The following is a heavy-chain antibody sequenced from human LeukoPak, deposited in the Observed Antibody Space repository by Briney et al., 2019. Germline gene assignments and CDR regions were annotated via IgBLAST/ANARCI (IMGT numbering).Heavy chain of an antibody. Sequence: GGSLRLSCAASGFTVSSNYMSWVRQAPGKGLEWVSVIYSGGSTYYADSVKGRFTISRDNSKNTLCLQMNSLRAEDTAVYYCASRRKSFYGMDVWGQGTTVTVSS. D-gene: IGHD1-26*01. CDR2: IYSGGST. CDR3: ASRRKSFYGMDV. CDR1: GFTVSSNY. J-gene: IGHJ6*02. V-gene: IGHV3-53*01.